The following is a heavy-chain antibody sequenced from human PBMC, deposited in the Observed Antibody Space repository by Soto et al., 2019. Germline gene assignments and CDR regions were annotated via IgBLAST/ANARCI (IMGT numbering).Heavy chain of an antibody. J-gene: IGHJ4*01. Sequence: SETLSLTCAVSGGSISSSSYYWGWIRQPPGKGLERIGSIYYTGNTYYTPPLQSRVAISVDTSKNQFSLKLNSVTAADTAVYYCARRTVNIRTFYSGLKTHCFDYWG. D-gene: IGHD6-19*01. CDR3: ARRTVNIRTFYSGLKTHCFDY. V-gene: IGHV4-39*01. CDR1: GGSISSSSYY. CDR2: IYYTGNT.